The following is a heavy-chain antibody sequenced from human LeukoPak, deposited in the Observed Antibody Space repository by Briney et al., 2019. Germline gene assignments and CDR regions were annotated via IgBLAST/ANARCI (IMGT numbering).Heavy chain of an antibody. D-gene: IGHD3-3*01. Sequence: ASVKVSCKASGYTFTNYYIHWVRQAPGQGLEWMGMINPSGGSTSYAQKFQGRVTMTRDMSTSTVYMELSSLRSEDTAVYYCARGQSPFWSGYYSRWGQGTLVTVSS. CDR1: GYTFTNYY. CDR2: INPSGGST. V-gene: IGHV1-46*01. CDR3: ARGQSPFWSGYYSR. J-gene: IGHJ4*02.